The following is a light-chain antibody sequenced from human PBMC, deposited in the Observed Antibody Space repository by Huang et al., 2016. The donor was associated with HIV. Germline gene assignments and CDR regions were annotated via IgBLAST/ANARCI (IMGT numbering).Light chain of an antibody. J-gene: IGKJ2*01. CDR3: QQYNKWPPYT. Sequence: EIVMTQSPATLSVFPGGRGTLSCRASQSISSDLAWYQQKPGQSPRRLIYGASVRATDIPARFSGSGSGTEFTLNITSLQSEDFAVYYCQQYNKWPPYTFGQGTKLEIK. CDR1: QSISSD. V-gene: IGKV3-15*01. CDR2: GAS.